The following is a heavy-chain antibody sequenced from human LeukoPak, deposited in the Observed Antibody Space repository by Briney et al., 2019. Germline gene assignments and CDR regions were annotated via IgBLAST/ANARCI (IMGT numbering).Heavy chain of an antibody. J-gene: IGHJ4*02. CDR2: IYPGDPDT. CDR1: GYSFTSYW. CDR3: ARYPTLSSWFDY. V-gene: IGHV5-51*01. D-gene: IGHD6-13*01. Sequence: GESLKISCRGSGYSFTSYWIGWVRQLPGKGLEWMGIIYPGDPDTRYSPSFQGQVTISADKSISTAYLQWSSLKASDTAMYYCARYPTLSSWFDYWGQGTLVTVSS.